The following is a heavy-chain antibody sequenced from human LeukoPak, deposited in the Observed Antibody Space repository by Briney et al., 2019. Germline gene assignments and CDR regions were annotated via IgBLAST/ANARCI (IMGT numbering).Heavy chain of an antibody. CDR3: ARLRFYDILTGYYQYYYYYYYMDV. J-gene: IGHJ6*03. Sequence: PSETLSLTCTVSGGSISSSSYYWGWIRQPPGKGLEWIGSIYYSGSTYYNPSLKSRVTISVDTSKNQFSLKLSSVTAADTAVYYCARLRFYDILTGYYQYYYYYYYMDVWGKGPRSPSP. CDR2: IYYSGST. D-gene: IGHD3-9*01. CDR1: GGSISSSSYY. V-gene: IGHV4-39*01.